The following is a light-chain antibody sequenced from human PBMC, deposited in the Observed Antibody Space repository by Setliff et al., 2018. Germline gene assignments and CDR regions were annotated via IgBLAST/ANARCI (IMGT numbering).Light chain of an antibody. CDR3: QVWDSSGDPWV. CDR2: DDS. J-gene: IGLJ3*02. CDR1: DIESKN. Sequence: SYALTQPPSVSVAPGKTARITCGGNDIESKNVHWYQQKPGQAPVLVVYDDSDRPSGISERFSGSNSGNTATLTISSVEAGDEADYYCQVWDSSGDPWVFGGGTKVTVL. V-gene: IGLV3-21*03.